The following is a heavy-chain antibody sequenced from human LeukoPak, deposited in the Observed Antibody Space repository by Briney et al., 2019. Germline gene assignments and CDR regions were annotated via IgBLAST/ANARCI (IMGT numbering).Heavy chain of an antibody. CDR3: PKVSDNVVEPEFDY. J-gene: IGHJ4*02. Sequence: PGGSLRLSCAASGVTFSSYAMSWVRQAPGKGLEWVSAISGSGGSTYYADSVKGRFTISRDNSKNTLYLQMNSLRAEDTAVYYCPKVSDNVVEPEFDYWGQGTLVTVSS. V-gene: IGHV3-23*01. CDR2: ISGSGGST. CDR1: GVTFSSYA. D-gene: IGHD2-15*01.